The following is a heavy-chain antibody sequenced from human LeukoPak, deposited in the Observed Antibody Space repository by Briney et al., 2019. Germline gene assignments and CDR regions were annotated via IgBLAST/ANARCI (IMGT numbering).Heavy chain of an antibody. CDR3: ARDYDSSGYSPLFDY. D-gene: IGHD3-22*01. J-gene: IGHJ4*02. CDR2: IWYDGNNK. CDR1: GFTFSSYG. V-gene: IGHV3-33*01. Sequence: GESLKISCAASGFTFSSYGMHWVRQAPGKGLEWVAVIWYDGNNKYYADSVKGRFTISRDNSKNTLYLQMNSLRAEDTAVYYCARDYDSSGYSPLFDYWGQGTLVTVSS.